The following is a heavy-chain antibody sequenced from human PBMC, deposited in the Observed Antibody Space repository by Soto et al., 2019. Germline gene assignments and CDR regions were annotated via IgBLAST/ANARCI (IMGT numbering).Heavy chain of an antibody. CDR3: ARHHRKVRGGDY. V-gene: IGHV4-39*01. CDR1: GGSISSSSYY. CDR2: IYYSGST. D-gene: IGHD3-10*01. J-gene: IGHJ4*02. Sequence: SETLSLTCTVSGGSISSSSYYWGWIRQPPGKGLEWIGSIYYSGSTYYNPSLKSRVTISVDTSKNQFSLKLSSVTAADTAVYYCARHHRKVRGGDYWGQGTLVTVSS.